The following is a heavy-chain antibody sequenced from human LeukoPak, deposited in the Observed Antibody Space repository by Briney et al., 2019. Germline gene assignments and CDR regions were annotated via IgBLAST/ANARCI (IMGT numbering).Heavy chain of an antibody. D-gene: IGHD3-22*01. J-gene: IGHJ3*01. CDR2: IGSSSSYI. CDR1: GFTFSSYT. CDR3: ARDHSGYYYDSSGPS. Sequence: GGSLRLSCAASGFTFSSYTMNWVRQAPGKGLEWVSSIGSSSSYIYYADSVKGRFTISRDNAKNSLYLQMNSLRAEDTVVYYCARDHSGYYYDSSGPSWGQGTMVTVSS. V-gene: IGHV3-21*01.